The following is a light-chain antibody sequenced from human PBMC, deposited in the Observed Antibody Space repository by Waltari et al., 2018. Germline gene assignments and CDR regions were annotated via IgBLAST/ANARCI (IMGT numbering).Light chain of an antibody. CDR3: QVWDRDSDHVV. Sequence: SYVLTQPPSESVAPGQTATITCEGHNIGTKSVHWYQQKPGQSPVLVMFYDIDRPSRVPERFSGSKSGNTATLTISRVEAGEEADYDCQVWDRDSDHVVFGGGTKLLVL. CDR2: YDI. V-gene: IGLV3-21*04. CDR1: NIGTKS. J-gene: IGLJ2*01.